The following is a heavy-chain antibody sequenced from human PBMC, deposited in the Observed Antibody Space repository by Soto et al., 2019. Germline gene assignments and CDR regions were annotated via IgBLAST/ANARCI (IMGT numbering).Heavy chain of an antibody. CDR1: GFTFSSYA. Sequence: EVQLLESGGGLVQPGGSLRLSWAASGFTFSSYAMSWVRQAPGKGLEWVSAISGSGGSTSYADSVKGRFTISRDNSKNTLYLQMNSLRAEDTAVSYCEKDLHSSWYFDLWGRGTLFTVSS. CDR3: EKDLHSSWYFDL. D-gene: IGHD6-19*01. J-gene: IGHJ2*01. V-gene: IGHV3-23*01. CDR2: ISGSGGST.